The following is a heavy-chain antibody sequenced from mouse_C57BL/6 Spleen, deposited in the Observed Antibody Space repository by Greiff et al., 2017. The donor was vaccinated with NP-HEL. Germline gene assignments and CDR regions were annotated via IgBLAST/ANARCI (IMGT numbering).Heavy chain of an antibody. CDR2: IDPEDGET. CDR3: ARNYYGSSKNAMDY. D-gene: IGHD1-1*01. CDR1: GFNIKDYY. J-gene: IGHJ4*01. V-gene: IGHV14-2*01. Sequence: EVKLMESGAELVKPGASVKLSCTASGFNIKDYYMHWVKQRTEQGLEWIGRIDPEDGETKYAAKFQGKATITADTSSNTAYLQLSSLTSEDTAVYYCARNYYGSSKNAMDYWGQGTSVTVSS.